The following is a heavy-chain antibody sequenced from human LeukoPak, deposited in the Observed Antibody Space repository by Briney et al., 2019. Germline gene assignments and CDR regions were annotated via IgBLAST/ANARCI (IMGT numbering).Heavy chain of an antibody. D-gene: IGHD6-6*01. V-gene: IGHV4-59*12. CDR1: GGSITVYY. CDR2: IAYSGST. CDR3: ARGGSRSYTSSTLDY. J-gene: IGHJ4*02. Sequence: SETLSLTCSVSGGSITVYYWNWIRQSPGKGLEWIGSIAYSGSTNYNPSLKSRVTISIDTSKNRFSLKVSSVIAADTAMYYCARGGSRSYTSSTLDYWGQGTLVTVSS.